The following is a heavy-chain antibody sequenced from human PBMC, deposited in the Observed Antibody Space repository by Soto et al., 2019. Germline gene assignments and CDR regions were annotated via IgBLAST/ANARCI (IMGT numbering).Heavy chain of an antibody. J-gene: IGHJ4*02. D-gene: IGHD4-17*01. V-gene: IGHV5-51*01. CDR1: GYSFSTHW. CDR3: ARNDYGGNSVDY. Sequence: GESLKISCKGSGYSFSTHWIGWVRQMPGKGLERMGIIYPSDSDTRYSPSFQGQVTISADKSINTAYLHWRSLKASDTAIYYCARNDYGGNSVDYWGQGTLVTVSS. CDR2: IYPSDSDT.